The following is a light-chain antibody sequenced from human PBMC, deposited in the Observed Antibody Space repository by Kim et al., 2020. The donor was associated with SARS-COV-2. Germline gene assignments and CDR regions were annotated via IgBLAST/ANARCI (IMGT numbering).Light chain of an antibody. CDR3: SSYTSSDTWV. CDR1: SSDVGTYNY. CDR2: EVS. Sequence: GQSITVSCTGPSSDVGTYNYVSWYQQHPGKVPKLLIYEVSKRPSGASDRFSGSKSGNTASLTISGLQAEDEADYYCSSYTSSDTWVFGGGTQLTVL. J-gene: IGLJ3*02. V-gene: IGLV2-14*01.